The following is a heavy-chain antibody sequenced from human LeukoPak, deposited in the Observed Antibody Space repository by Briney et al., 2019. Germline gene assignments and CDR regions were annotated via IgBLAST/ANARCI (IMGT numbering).Heavy chain of an antibody. CDR2: ISSSGSTI. Sequence: GGSLRLSCAASGFTFSDYYMSWIRQAPGKGLEWVSYISSSGSTIYYADSVKGRFTISRDNAKNSLYLQMNSLRAEDTAVYDCARGLGDVPATPYYYYGMDVWRQGTTVTVS. D-gene: IGHD2-2*01. J-gene: IGHJ6*02. CDR3: ARGLGDVPATPYYYYGMDV. V-gene: IGHV3-11*01. CDR1: GFTFSDYY.